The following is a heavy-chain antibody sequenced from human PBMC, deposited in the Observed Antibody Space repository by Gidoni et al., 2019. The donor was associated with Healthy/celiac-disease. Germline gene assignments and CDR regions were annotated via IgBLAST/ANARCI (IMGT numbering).Heavy chain of an antibody. Sequence: VQLVESGGVLVQPVRSLRLSCAASGFPFDDYAMHWVRQAPGKGLEWVAGISGNSGSRGYADSVKGRFTISRDNAKNSLDLQMNSLRAEDTALYYCARSGSGWLSMFDYWGQGTLVTVSS. CDR1: GFPFDDYA. CDR2: ISGNSGSR. J-gene: IGHJ4*02. V-gene: IGHV3-9*01. D-gene: IGHD6-13*01. CDR3: ARSGSGWLSMFDY.